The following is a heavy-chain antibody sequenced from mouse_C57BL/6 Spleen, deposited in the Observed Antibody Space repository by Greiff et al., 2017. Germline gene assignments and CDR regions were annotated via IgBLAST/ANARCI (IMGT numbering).Heavy chain of an antibody. J-gene: IGHJ2*01. CDR3: ARMITYFDY. D-gene: IGHD2-4*01. V-gene: IGHV5-4*03. Sequence: EVMLVESGGGLVKPGGSLKLSCAASGFTFSSYAMSWVRQTPEKRLEWVATISDGGSYTYYPDNVKGRFTISRDNAKNNLYLQMSHLKAEDTAMYYCARMITYFDYWGQGTTLTVSS. CDR2: ISDGGSYT. CDR1: GFTFSSYA.